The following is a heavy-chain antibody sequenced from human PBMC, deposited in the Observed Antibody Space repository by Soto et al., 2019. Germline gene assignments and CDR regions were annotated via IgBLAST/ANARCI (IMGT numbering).Heavy chain of an antibody. Sequence: SVKVSCKASGFTFTSSAVQWVRQARGQRLEWIGWIVVGSGNTNYAQKFQERVTITRDMSTSTAYMELSSLRSEDTAVYYCAAATLGYCSSTSCYVGYYYYYGMDVWGQGTTVTVSS. CDR3: AAATLGYCSSTSCYVGYYYYYGMDV. CDR1: GFTFTSSA. J-gene: IGHJ6*02. V-gene: IGHV1-58*01. D-gene: IGHD2-2*01. CDR2: IVVGSGNT.